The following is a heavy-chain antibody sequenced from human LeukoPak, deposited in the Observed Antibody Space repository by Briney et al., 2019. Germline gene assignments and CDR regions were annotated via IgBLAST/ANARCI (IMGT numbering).Heavy chain of an antibody. CDR2: IHSNGYT. J-gene: IGHJ5*02. Sequence: MSSETLSLTCTVSGGSISGYYWSWIRQPPGQGLEWIAYIHSNGYTNYNPSLKSRVTISVGTSKNQFSLKVTSVTAADTAIYYCTKREGPMSGSYDYFDPWGQGTLVTVS. D-gene: IGHD1-26*01. CDR3: TKREGPMSGSYDYFDP. V-gene: IGHV4-4*09. CDR1: GGSISGYY.